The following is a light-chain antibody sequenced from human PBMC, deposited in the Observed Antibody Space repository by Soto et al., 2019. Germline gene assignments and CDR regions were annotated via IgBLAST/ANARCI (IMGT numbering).Light chain of an antibody. CDR3: QQYGSSPIT. CDR2: DAS. Sequence: EIVLTQSPVTLSLSPGERATLSCRASQSVRTYLAWYQVKPGQAPRLLIYDASRRASGVPDRFSGSGSGTDFTLTISRLEPEDFAVYYCQQYGSSPITFGQGTKVDIK. V-gene: IGKV3-20*01. CDR1: QSVRTY. J-gene: IGKJ1*01.